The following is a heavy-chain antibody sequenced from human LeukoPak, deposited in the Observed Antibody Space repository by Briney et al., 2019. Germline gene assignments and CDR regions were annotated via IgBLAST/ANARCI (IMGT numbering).Heavy chain of an antibody. CDR1: GFTFSTYA. CDR2: ISGSGGNT. D-gene: IGHD3-22*01. J-gene: IGHJ4*02. V-gene: IGHV3-23*01. Sequence: GGSLRLSCAASGFTFSTYAMSWVRQAPGKGLEWVSVISGSGGNTYYADSVRGRFTISRDNSKNTLYLQMNGLRAEDTAVYYCAKDRGDSSGYYEGCFDYWGQGTLVTVSS. CDR3: AKDRGDSSGYYEGCFDY.